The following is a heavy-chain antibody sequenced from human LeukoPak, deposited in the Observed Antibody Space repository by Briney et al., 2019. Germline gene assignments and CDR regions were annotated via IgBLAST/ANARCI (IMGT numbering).Heavy chain of an antibody. J-gene: IGHJ4*02. D-gene: IGHD2-8*01. CDR2: ISAYNGNT. CDR3: ARPPSYCTNGVCYNGYYFDY. V-gene: IGHV1-18*01. CDR1: GYTFATYG. Sequence: ASVKVSCKASGYTFATYGFSWVRQAPGQGLEWMGWISAYNGNTNYAQKLQGRVTMTTDTSTNSAYMELRSLRSDDTAVYYYARPPSYCTNGVCYNGYYFDYWGQGTLVTVSS.